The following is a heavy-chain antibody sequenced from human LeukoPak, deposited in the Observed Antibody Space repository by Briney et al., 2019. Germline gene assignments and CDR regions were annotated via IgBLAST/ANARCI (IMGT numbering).Heavy chain of an antibody. D-gene: IGHD3-9*01. V-gene: IGHV4-59*01. CDR2: IYFTGST. CDR1: GGSISTYY. J-gene: IGHJ3*02. Sequence: SETLSLTCNVSGGSISTYYWSWIRQPPGRGLEWIGYIYFTGSTNYNPSLKSRVTISLDTSKNQFSLRLSSVTAADTAVYYCARGGGYYDNSEDAFDIWGQGTMVTVSA. CDR3: ARGGGYYDNSEDAFDI.